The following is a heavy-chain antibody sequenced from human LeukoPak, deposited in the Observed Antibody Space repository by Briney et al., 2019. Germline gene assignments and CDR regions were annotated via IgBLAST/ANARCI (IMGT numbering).Heavy chain of an antibody. CDR2: IYYSGGT. V-gene: IGHV4-59*02. CDR3: ARGGGNEFDY. J-gene: IGHJ4*02. D-gene: IGHD4-23*01. CDR1: GGSVSSHY. Sequence: PSETLSLTCTVSGGSVSSHYWSWIRQPPGKGLEWIGYIYYSGGTNYNPSLKSRVTTSLDTSKNQFSLKLSSVTAADTAVYYCARGGGNEFDYWGQGTLVAVSS.